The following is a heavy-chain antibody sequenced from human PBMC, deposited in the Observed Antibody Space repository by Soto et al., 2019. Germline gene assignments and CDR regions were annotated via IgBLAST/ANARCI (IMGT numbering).Heavy chain of an antibody. V-gene: IGHV4-34*01. CDR2: INHSGST. D-gene: IGHD2-2*01. J-gene: IGHJ6*03. CDR3: ARGLSDIVVVPAYYYYYYMDV. Sequence: PSETLSLTCAVYGGSFSGYYWSWIRQPPGKGLEWIGEINHSGSTNYNPSLKSRVTISVDTSKNQFSLKLSSVTAADTAVYYCARGLSDIVVVPAYYYYYYMDVWGKGTTVTVSS. CDR1: GGSFSGYY.